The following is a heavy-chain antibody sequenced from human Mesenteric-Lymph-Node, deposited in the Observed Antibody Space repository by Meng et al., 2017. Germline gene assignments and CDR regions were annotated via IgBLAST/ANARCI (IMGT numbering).Heavy chain of an antibody. J-gene: IGHJ3*02. CDR1: GYIFTNHY. CDR2: INCHGGGT. D-gene: IGHD4-17*01. Sequence: ASVKVSCKASGYIFTNHYMHWVRQAPGQGLEWMGVINCHGGGTTYAQKFQGRVTMTRDTSTSTVYMELSSLRSDDTAVYYCARQTVIYGADAFDMWGQGTMVTVS. CDR3: ARQTVIYGADAFDM. V-gene: IGHV1-46*01.